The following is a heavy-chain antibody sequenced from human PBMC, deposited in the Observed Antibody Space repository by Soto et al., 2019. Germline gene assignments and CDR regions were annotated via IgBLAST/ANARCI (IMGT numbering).Heavy chain of an antibody. V-gene: IGHV3-7*01. D-gene: IGHD2-2*02. CDR1: GFTFSSYW. CDR3: ARWVVVPAAIGLDYYYGMDV. Sequence: GGSLRLSCAASGFTFSSYWMSWVRQAPGKGLEWVANIKQDGSEKYYVDSVKGRFTISRDNAKNSLYLQMNSLRAEDTAVYYCARWVVVPAAIGLDYYYGMDVWGQGTTVTVSS. CDR2: IKQDGSEK. J-gene: IGHJ6*02.